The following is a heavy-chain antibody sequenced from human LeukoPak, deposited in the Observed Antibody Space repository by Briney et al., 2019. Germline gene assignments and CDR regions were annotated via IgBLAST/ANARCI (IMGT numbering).Heavy chain of an antibody. CDR3: ARDTSYDFWSGYLQPPPFDY. Sequence: RASVKVSCKASGYTFTGYYMHWVRQAPGQGLEWMGWINPNSGGTNYAQKFQGRVTMTRDTSISTAYMELSRLRSDDTAVYYCARDTSYDFWSGYLQPPPFDYWGQGTLVTVSS. D-gene: IGHD3-3*01. CDR1: GYTFTGYY. J-gene: IGHJ4*02. CDR2: INPNSGGT. V-gene: IGHV1-2*02.